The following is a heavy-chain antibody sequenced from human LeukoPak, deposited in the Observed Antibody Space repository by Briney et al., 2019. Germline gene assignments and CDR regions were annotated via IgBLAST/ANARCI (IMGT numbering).Heavy chain of an antibody. CDR3: ARGPFRTPPVAGTPTDY. CDR1: GYTFTSYD. CDR2: MNPNSGNT. D-gene: IGHD6-19*01. V-gene: IGHV1-8*01. J-gene: IGHJ4*02. Sequence: ASVKVSCKASGYTFTSYDINWVRQATGQGLEWMGWMNPNSGNTGYAQKFQGRVTMTRNTSISTAYMELSSLRSEDTAVYYRARGPFRTPPVAGTPTDYWGQGTLVTVSS.